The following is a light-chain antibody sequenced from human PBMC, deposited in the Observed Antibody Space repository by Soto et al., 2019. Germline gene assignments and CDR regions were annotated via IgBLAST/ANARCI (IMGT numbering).Light chain of an antibody. CDR3: LQYNSYPWT. V-gene: IGKV1-5*03. CDR1: QSLRTW. J-gene: IGKJ1*01. Sequence: DIQMTQSPSTLSASIGDRVTITCRASQSLRTWLAWLQQKPGEAPKGLIYKVSYLESGPTPRFTASGSETIFTLTINSLQPNDSSTYYCLQYNSYPWTFGQGTKVEIK. CDR2: KVS.